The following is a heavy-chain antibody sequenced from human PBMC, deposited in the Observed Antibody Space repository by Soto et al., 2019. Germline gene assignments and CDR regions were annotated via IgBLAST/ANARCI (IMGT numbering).Heavy chain of an antibody. CDR2: ISPYNGNT. CDR1: GYAFTNYG. J-gene: IGHJ4*02. CDR3: ARDGGVLMVYAAFDY. V-gene: IGHV1-18*01. Sequence: QVQLVQSGAEVKKPGASVKVSCKASGYAFTNYGFSWVRQAPGQGLEWMGWISPYNGNTDYAQKLQGRVTMTTDTSTNTAYMERRSLRSDDTAVYYGARDGGVLMVYAAFDYWGQGTLVTVSS. D-gene: IGHD2-8*01.